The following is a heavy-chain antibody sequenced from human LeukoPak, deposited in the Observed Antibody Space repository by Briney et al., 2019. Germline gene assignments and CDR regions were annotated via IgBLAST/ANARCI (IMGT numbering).Heavy chain of an antibody. J-gene: IGHJ3*02. CDR1: GFTFSSYA. Sequence: PGRSLRLSCAASGFTFSSYATHWVRQAPGKGLEWVAVISYDGSNKYYADSVKGRFTISRDNSKNTLYLQMNSLRAEDTAVYYCASRIDYSFAFDIWGQGTMVTVSS. D-gene: IGHD4-11*01. CDR2: ISYDGSNK. V-gene: IGHV3-30*04. CDR3: ASRIDYSFAFDI.